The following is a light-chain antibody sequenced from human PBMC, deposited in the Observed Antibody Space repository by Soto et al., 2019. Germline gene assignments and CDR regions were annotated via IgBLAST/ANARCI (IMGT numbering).Light chain of an antibody. J-gene: IGKJ5*01. V-gene: IGKV1-5*03. CDR1: ESISRW. Sequence: DIQMTQAPSTLSASVGDRVTITGRARESISRWLAWYQQKPGKAPKLLIYRASSLESGVPSRFSGSGSGTEFTLTINSLQADDFATYYCQQHNSFSITFGQGTRLEIK. CDR2: RAS. CDR3: QQHNSFSIT.